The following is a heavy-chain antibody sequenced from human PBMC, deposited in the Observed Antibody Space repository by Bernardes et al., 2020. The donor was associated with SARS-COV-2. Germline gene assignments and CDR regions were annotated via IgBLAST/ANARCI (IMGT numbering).Heavy chain of an antibody. CDR3: ARGSGNYYFDY. CDR2: INGDGSSI. D-gene: IGHD1-26*01. CDR1: GFIFSNYW. J-gene: IGHJ4*02. V-gene: IGHV3-74*01. Sequence: GGSLRLSCAASGFIFSNYWMHWVRQAPGKGPVWVSRINGDGSSINYADSVKGRFTISRDNARNTLYLEMNSLRAEDTAVYYCARGSGNYYFDYWGQGTLVTVSS.